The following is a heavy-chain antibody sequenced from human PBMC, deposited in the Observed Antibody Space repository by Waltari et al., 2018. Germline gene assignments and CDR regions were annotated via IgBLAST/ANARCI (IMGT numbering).Heavy chain of an antibody. CDR3: AKQAYDILTGYYNDAFDI. CDR1: GFTFSSHA. D-gene: IGHD3-9*01. V-gene: IGHV3-23*03. CDR2: IYSGGSST. J-gene: IGHJ3*02. Sequence: EVQLLESGGGLVQPGGSLRLSCAASGFTFSSHAMSWVRQAPGKGLEWVSVIYSGGSSTYYADSVKGRFTISRDNSKNTLYLQMNSLRAEDTAVYYCAKQAYDILTGYYNDAFDIWGQGTMVTVSS.